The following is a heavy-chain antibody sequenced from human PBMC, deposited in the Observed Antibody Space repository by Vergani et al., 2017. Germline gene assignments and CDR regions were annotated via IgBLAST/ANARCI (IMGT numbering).Heavy chain of an antibody. CDR3: ARDPHALIRGGDAFDI. V-gene: IGHV3-33*01. Sequence: QVQLVESGGGVVQPGRSLRLSCAASGFTFSSYGMHWVRQAPGKGLEWVAVIWYDGSNKYYADSVKGRFTISRDNSKNTLYLQMNSLRAEDTAVYYCARDPHALIRGGDAFDIWGQGTMVTVSS. CDR2: IWYDGSNK. J-gene: IGHJ3*02. CDR1: GFTFSSYG. D-gene: IGHD3-16*01.